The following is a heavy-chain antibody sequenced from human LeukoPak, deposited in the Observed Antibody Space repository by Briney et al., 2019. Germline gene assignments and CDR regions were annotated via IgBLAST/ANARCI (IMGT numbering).Heavy chain of an antibody. J-gene: IGHJ4*02. Sequence: ASVKASCKAFGYTFTSNYMHWVRQAPGQGPEWMGVISPSGGSTTYAQKFQGRVTLTRDMSTSTDYLELSSLRSEDTAVYYCAKARGIAVAATPDYWGQGTLVTVSS. CDR2: ISPSGGST. V-gene: IGHV1-46*01. CDR1: GYTFTSNY. D-gene: IGHD6-19*01. CDR3: AKARGIAVAATPDY.